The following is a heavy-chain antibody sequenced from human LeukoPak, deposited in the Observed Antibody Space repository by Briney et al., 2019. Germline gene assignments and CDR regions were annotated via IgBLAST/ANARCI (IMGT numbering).Heavy chain of an antibody. CDR3: ARIAVAGTGYNWFDP. CDR1: GYSFTSYW. J-gene: IGHJ5*02. Sequence: GASLQIFCRGSGYSFTSYWIGCVRQLPGKELEWMGIIYPGDSDTRYSPSFQGQVTISADKSISSAYLRWSSLKASDTAMYYCARIAVAGTGYNWFDPWGQGTLVTVSS. V-gene: IGHV5-51*01. CDR2: IYPGDSDT. D-gene: IGHD6-19*01.